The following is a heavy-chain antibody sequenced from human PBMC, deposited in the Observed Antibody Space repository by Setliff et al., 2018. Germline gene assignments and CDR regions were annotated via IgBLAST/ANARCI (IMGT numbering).Heavy chain of an antibody. CDR3: ARDGVRSSWTKIDY. CDR2: ISSSSSYI. Sequence: GSLRLSCAASGFTFSSYSMNWVRQAPGKGLEWVSSISSSSSYIYYADSVKGRFTISRDNAKNSLYLQMNSLRAEDTAVYYCARDGVRSSWTKIDYWGQGTLVTVSS. J-gene: IGHJ4*02. D-gene: IGHD6-13*01. V-gene: IGHV3-21*01. CDR1: GFTFSSYS.